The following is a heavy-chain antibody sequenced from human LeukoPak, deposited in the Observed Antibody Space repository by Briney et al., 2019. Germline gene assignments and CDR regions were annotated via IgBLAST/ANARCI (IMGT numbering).Heavy chain of an antibody. CDR1: GGTFSSYA. CDR2: IIPIFGTA. J-gene: IGHJ6*03. CDR3: ARGIGDIRYYYYMDV. Sequence: ASVKVSCKASGGTFSSYAISWVRQAPGQGLEWMGGIIPIFGTANYAQKFQGRVTITADESTSTAYMELSSLRSEDTAVYYCARGIGDIRYYYYMDVWGKGTTVTVSS. D-gene: IGHD2-15*01. V-gene: IGHV1-69*13.